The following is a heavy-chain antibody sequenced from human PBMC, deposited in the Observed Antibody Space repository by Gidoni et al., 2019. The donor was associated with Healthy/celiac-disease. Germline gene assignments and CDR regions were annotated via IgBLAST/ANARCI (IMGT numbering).Heavy chain of an antibody. J-gene: IGHJ6*02. D-gene: IGHD1-7*01. V-gene: IGHV4-61*01. CDR2: IYYSGST. Sequence: QVQLQESGPGLVKPSETLSLTCTVSGVPLSSGSYYWSWIRQPPGKGLEWIGYIYYSGSTNYNPSLKSRVTISVDTSKNQFSLKLSSVTAADTAGYYCARAGTSYYYYGMDVWGQGTTVTVSS. CDR1: GVPLSSGSYY. CDR3: ARAGTSYYYYGMDV.